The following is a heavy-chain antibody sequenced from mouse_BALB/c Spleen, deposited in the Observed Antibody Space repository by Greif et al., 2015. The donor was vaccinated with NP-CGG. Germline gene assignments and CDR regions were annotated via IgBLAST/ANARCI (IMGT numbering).Heavy chain of an antibody. CDR1: GYTFTSYW. D-gene: IGHD2-4*01. V-gene: IGHV1-7*01. CDR2: INPSTGCT. Sequence: QVQLQQPGAELAKPGASVKMSCKASGYTFTSYWMHWVKQRPGQGLEWIGYINPSTGCTEYNQKFKDKATLTADKSSSTAYMQLSSLTSEDSAVYYCARPHYEGYFDVWGAGTTVTVSS. J-gene: IGHJ1*01. CDR3: ARPHYEGYFDV.